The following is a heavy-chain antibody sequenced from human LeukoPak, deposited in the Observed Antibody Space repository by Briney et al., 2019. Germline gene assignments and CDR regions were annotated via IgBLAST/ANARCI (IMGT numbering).Heavy chain of an antibody. V-gene: IGHV3-48*02. D-gene: IGHD3-10*01. J-gene: IGHJ5*02. CDR2: ISSSSSTI. CDR1: GFIFSSYS. CDR3: ARARLTSSRGVPNNWFDP. Sequence: GGSLRLSCAASGFIFSSYSMKWVRQAPGKGLEWVSYISSSSSTIYYADSVKGRFTISRDNAKNSLYLQMNSLRDEDTAVYYCARARLTSSRGVPNNWFDPWGQGTLVTVSS.